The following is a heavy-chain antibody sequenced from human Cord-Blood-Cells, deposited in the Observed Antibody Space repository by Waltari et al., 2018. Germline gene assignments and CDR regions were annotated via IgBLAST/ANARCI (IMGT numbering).Heavy chain of an antibody. Sequence: QVQLVQSGAEVKKHGASVKVSCKASGYTFTSYDINRVRQATGQVLGCMGWTNPNSGNTGYAQKVQGRVTITRNTSISTAYMELSSLRSDETAVYYCARETSRNDFWSGYYIFDYWGQGTLVTVSS. V-gene: IGHV1-8*03. J-gene: IGHJ4*02. CDR3: ARETSRNDFWSGYYIFDY. CDR1: GYTFTSYD. D-gene: IGHD3-3*01. CDR2: TNPNSGNT.